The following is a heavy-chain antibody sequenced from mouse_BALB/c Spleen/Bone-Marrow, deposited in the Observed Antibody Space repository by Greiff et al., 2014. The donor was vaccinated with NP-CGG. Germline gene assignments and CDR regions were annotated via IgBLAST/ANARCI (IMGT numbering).Heavy chain of an antibody. J-gene: IGHJ4*01. CDR2: IYPGDGDT. CDR1: GYAFSSSW. D-gene: IGHD1-1*01. V-gene: IGHV1-82*01. Sequence: QVQLQQSGPELVKPGASVKISCTGSGYAFSSSWMNWVKQRPGQGLEWIGRIYPGDGDTSSNGRFKGKATLTADRSSNTAYMQLSSLTSVDSAVYFCARSAYYGSSYGAMDYWGQGTSVTVSS. CDR3: ARSAYYGSSYGAMDY.